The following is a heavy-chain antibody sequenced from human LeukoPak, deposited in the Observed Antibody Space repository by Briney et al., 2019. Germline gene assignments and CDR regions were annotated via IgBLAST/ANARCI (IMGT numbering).Heavy chain of an antibody. V-gene: IGHV3-7*01. CDR1: GLIFSGHG. CDR2: INEDGSKK. CDR3: ARNGRDGYIDY. D-gene: IGHD5-24*01. Sequence: GGSLRLSCAASGLIFSGHGTSWVRHATGKGLEWVANINEDGSKKYYVDSVKGRFTISRDNDKNSVYLQMNSQRAEDTAVYYCARNGRDGYIDYWGRGTLVAVSS. J-gene: IGHJ4*02.